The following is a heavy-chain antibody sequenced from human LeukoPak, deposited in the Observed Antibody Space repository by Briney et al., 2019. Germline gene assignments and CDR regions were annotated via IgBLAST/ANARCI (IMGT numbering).Heavy chain of an antibody. D-gene: IGHD1-26*01. CDR1: GFTFSDHS. V-gene: IGHV3-15*01. Sequence: GGSLRLSCVASGFTFSDHSMMWVRQAPGKGLEWVGRIKSKTDGGTTDYAAPVKGRFTISRDDSKNTLYLQMNSLKTEDTAVYYCTTEPDKWELRYYYYGMDVWGQGTTVTVSS. CDR3: TTEPDKWELRYYYYGMDV. J-gene: IGHJ6*02. CDR2: IKSKTDGGTT.